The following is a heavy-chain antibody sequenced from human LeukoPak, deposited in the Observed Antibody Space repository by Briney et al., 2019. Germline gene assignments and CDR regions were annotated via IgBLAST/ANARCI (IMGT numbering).Heavy chain of an antibody. V-gene: IGHV4-59*05. CDR1: GGSISNYY. Sequence: SETLSLTCIVSGGSISNYYWSWIRQPPGKGLEWIGSIYYSGRTYYNPSLKSRVTISVDTSKNQFSLKLSSVTAADTAVYYCARAVTEYSSSSPFNYWAGEPWSPSPQ. D-gene: IGHD6-6*01. CDR2: IYYSGRT. J-gene: IGHJ4*02. CDR3: ARAVTEYSSSSPFNY.